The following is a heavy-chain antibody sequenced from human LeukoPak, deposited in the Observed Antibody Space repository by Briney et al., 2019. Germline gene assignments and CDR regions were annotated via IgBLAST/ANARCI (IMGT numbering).Heavy chain of an antibody. J-gene: IGHJ3*02. CDR2: IYPGDSDT. Sequence: GESLKISCKGSGYSFTSYWIGWVRQMPGKGLEWMVIIYPGDSDTRYSPSFQGQVTISADKSISTAYLQWSSLKASDTAMYYCARQKEGSYGDYGFLVDAFDIWGQGTMVTVSS. CDR1: GYSFTSYW. CDR3: ARQKEGSYGDYGFLVDAFDI. V-gene: IGHV5-51*01. D-gene: IGHD4-17*01.